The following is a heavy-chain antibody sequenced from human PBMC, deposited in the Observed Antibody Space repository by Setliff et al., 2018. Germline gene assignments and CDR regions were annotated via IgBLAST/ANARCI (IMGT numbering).Heavy chain of an antibody. CDR1: GGSISSSSYY. J-gene: IGHJ4*02. V-gene: IGHV4-39*07. Sequence: SETLSLTCTVSGGSISSSSYYWGWIRQPPGKGLEWIGSIYYSGSTYYNPSLKSRVTISVDTSKNQFSLKLSSVTAADTAVFYCASRATYYNFWSGYYLYWGQGTLVTVSS. CDR2: IYYSGST. CDR3: ASRATYYNFWSGYYLY. D-gene: IGHD3-3*01.